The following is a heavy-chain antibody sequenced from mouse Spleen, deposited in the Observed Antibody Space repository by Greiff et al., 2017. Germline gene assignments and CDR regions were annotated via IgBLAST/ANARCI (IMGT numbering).Heavy chain of an antibody. CDR3: ARTGTFKGDFDY. CDR2: INPNNGGT. Sequence: VQLQQSGPELVKPGASVKMSCKASGYTFTDYNMHWVKQSHGKSLEWIGYINPNNGGTSYNQKFKGKATLTVNKSSSTAYMELRSLTSEDSAVYYCARTGTFKGDFDYWGQGTTLTVSS. J-gene: IGHJ2*01. V-gene: IGHV1-22*01. D-gene: IGHD4-1*01. CDR1: GYTFTDYN.